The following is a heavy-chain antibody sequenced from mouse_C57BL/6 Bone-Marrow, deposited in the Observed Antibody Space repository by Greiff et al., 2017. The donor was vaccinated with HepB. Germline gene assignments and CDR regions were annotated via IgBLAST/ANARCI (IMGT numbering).Heavy chain of an antibody. V-gene: IGHV14-4*01. CDR3: TSDYDDGWYFDV. J-gene: IGHJ1*03. D-gene: IGHD2-4*01. Sequence: EVKLVESGAELVRPGASVKLSCTASGFNIKDDYMHWVKQRPEQGLEWIGWIDPENGDTEYASKFQGKATITADTSSNTAYLQLSSLTSEDTAVYYWTSDYDDGWYFDVWGTGTTVTVSS. CDR1: GFNIKDDY. CDR2: IDPENGDT.